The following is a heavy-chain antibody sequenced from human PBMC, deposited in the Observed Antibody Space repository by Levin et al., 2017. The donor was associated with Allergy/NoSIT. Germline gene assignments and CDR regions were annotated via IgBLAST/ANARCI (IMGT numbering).Heavy chain of an antibody. CDR2: IRSKAYGGTT. CDR3: TRVGYMKAGRPYYFDY. Sequence: GESLKISCTASGFTFGDYAMSWFRQAPGKGLEWVGFIRSKAYGGTTEYAASVKGRFTISRDDSKSIAYLQMNSLKTEDTAVYYCTRVGYMKAGRPYYFDYWGQGTLVTVSS. V-gene: IGHV3-49*03. J-gene: IGHJ4*02. CDR1: GFTFGDYA. D-gene: IGHD5-12*01.